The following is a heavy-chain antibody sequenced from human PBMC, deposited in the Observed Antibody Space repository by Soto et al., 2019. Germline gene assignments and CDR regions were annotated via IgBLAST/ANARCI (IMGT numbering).Heavy chain of an antibody. J-gene: IGHJ4*03. CDR1: GGSIRSGGYS. CDR2: IYPTGTT. CDR3: ARAPPGPSPRWVL. Sequence: QLQLRESGSGLVKPSETLSLTCTVSGGSIRSGGYSWSWIRQSPEKGLEWLGCIYPTGTTYYHPSLKSRVTISVDTSRNQFSLNLTSVTAADTAVYFCARAPPGPSPRWVLWGQGTMVTVSS. D-gene: IGHD3-10*01. V-gene: IGHV4-30-2*06.